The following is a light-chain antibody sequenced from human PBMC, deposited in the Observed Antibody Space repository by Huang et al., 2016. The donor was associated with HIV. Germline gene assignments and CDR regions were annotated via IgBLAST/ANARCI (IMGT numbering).Light chain of an antibody. J-gene: IGKJ1*01. CDR2: GAS. CDR3: QQYGTSPQT. Sequence: EIVLTQSPGTLFFSPGERATLSGRASQSVSSSYLAWYQRKPGQAPRLVIHGASSRATGIPYRFSGSGSGTDFTLTISRLEPEDFAVYYCQQYGTSPQTFGQGTKVEIK. CDR1: QSVSSSY. V-gene: IGKV3-20*01.